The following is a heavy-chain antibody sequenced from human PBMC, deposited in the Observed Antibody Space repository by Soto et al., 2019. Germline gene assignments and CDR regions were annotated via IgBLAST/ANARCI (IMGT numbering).Heavy chain of an antibody. CDR2: ISSSSSTI. D-gene: IGHD4-17*01. J-gene: IGHJ4*02. Sequence: GGSLRLSCAASGFTFSSYSMNWVRQAPGKGLEWVSYISSSSSTIYYADSVKGRFTISRDNAKNSLYLRMNSLRAEDTAVYYCARELYGDYSYFDYWGQGTLVTVSS. CDR1: GFTFSSYS. CDR3: ARELYGDYSYFDY. V-gene: IGHV3-48*01.